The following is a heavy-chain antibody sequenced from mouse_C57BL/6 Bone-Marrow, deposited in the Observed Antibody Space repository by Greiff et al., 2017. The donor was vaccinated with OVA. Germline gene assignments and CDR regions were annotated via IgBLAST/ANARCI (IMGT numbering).Heavy chain of an antibody. CDR1: GYAFSSSW. Sequence: QVQLKESGPELVKPGASVKISCKASGYAFSSSWMNWVQQRPGKGLEWIGRIYPGDGDTNYNGKFKGKATLTADKSSSPAYMQLSSLASEDSAVYLCARGGGARGQGTTRTVSA. CDR3: ARGGGA. V-gene: IGHV1-82*01. J-gene: IGHJ2*01. CDR2: IYPGDGDT.